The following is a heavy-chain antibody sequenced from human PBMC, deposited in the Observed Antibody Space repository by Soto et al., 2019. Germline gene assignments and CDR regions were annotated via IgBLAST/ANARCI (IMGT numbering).Heavy chain of an antibody. J-gene: IGHJ6*03. CDR1: GFTFSSYA. V-gene: IGHV3-23*01. CDR3: EDATYGDDLLYYYYYYMDV. CDR2: ISGSGGST. D-gene: IGHD4-17*01. Sequence: EVQLLESGGGLVQPGGSLRLSCAASGFTFSSYAMSWVRQAPGKGLEWVSAISGSGGSTYYADSVKGRFTISRDNSKKTLFLKINRRTAENAVLYYGEDATYGDDLLYYYYYYMDVWGKGTTVTVSS.